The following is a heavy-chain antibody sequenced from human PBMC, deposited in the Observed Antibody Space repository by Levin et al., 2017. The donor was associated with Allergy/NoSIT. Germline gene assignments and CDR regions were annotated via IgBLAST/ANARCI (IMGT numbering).Heavy chain of an antibody. CDR2: ISSDGRKK. Sequence: SCAASGFTFSSYGMHWVRQAPGKGLEWVAVISSDGRKKFYADSVKGRFTISRDNSKNTLDLQMNSLRAEDTAVYYCAKHVYGSGWYPLGNDAFEMWGQGTKVSVSS. D-gene: IGHD6-19*01. CDR1: GFTFSSYG. J-gene: IGHJ3*02. V-gene: IGHV3-30*18. CDR3: AKHVYGSGWYPLGNDAFEM.